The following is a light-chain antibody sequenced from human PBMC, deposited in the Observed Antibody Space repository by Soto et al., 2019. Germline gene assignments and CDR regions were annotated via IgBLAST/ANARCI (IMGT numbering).Light chain of an antibody. CDR2: DAS. CDR3: QQRSNWPPIT. CDR1: QSVSSS. V-gene: IGKV3-11*01. Sequence: EIGLAQSTATLSLSPGGRATLSCRASQSVSSSLAWYQQKPGQAPRLLIYDASNRATGIPARFSGSGSGTDFTLTISSLEPEDFAVYYCQQRSNWPPITFGQGTRLEIK. J-gene: IGKJ5*01.